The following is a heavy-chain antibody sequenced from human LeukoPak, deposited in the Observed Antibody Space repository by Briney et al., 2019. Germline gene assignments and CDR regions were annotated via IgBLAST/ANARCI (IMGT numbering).Heavy chain of an antibody. D-gene: IGHD5-18*01. J-gene: IGHJ4*02. V-gene: IGHV4-39*01. Sequence: PSETLSLTCTVSGDSINTKNYYWGWIRQPPGKGLEWIGSIYYSGNTYYNPSLKSRVTLSIDASKNQFSLRLSSVTAADTAVYHCARHSYGTFDYWGQGTLVTVSS. CDR3: ARHSYGTFDY. CDR1: GDSINTKNYY. CDR2: IYYSGNT.